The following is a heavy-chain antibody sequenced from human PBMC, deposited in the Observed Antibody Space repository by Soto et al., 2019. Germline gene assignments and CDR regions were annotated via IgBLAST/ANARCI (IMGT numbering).Heavy chain of an antibody. CDR3: ARGHPFGR. D-gene: IGHD3-3*01. CDR1: CGSISSGGYS. J-gene: IGHJ4*02. CDR2: IYHSGST. Sequence: PSETLSLTCPVSCGSISSGGYSWSWIRQPPGKGLEWIGYIYHSGSTYYNPSLKSRVTISVDRSKNQFSLKLSSVTAADTAVYYCARGHPFGRWGQGTLVNVSS. V-gene: IGHV4-30-2*01.